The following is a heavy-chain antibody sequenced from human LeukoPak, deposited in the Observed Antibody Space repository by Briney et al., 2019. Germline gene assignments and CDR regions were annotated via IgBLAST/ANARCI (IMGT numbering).Heavy chain of an antibody. J-gene: IGHJ3*02. Sequence: ASVKVSCKASGYTFTGYYLHWVRQAPGQGPEWMGWLNPYSSGTNYAQKFQGWVTMTRDTSISTAYMELSRLRSDDTAVYYCARGVLPASMRGIGDAFDIWGQGTMVTASS. D-gene: IGHD2-2*01. V-gene: IGHV1-2*04. CDR2: LNPYSSGT. CDR1: GYTFTGYY. CDR3: ARGVLPASMRGIGDAFDI.